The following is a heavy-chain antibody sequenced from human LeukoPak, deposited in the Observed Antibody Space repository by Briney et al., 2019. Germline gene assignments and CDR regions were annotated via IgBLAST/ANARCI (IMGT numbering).Heavy chain of an antibody. CDR3: AKRIVEATLRSFFDS. J-gene: IGHJ4*02. D-gene: IGHD1-26*01. Sequence: PGGSLRLSCAASGFTFSSYAMSWVRQAPGKGLEWVSTISGSGGSTSYADSVKGRFTISRDNSKNTLYLQMNSLRAEDTAVYYCAKRIVEATLRSFFDSWGQGTLVTVSS. CDR1: GFTFSSYA. V-gene: IGHV3-23*01. CDR2: ISGSGGST.